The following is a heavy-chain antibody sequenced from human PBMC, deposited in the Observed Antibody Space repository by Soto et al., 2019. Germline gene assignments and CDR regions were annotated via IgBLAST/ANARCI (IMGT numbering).Heavy chain of an antibody. CDR1: GFTFSSFE. Sequence: GGSLRLSCAASGFTFSSFEMNWVRQAPGKGLEWVSYISTSGSTVYYADSVKGRFTISRDNAKNSLYLQMSSLRAEDTAVYYCARASVVVVDGFDYWGQGTLVTVSS. D-gene: IGHD2-15*01. CDR3: ARASVVVVDGFDY. J-gene: IGHJ4*02. CDR2: ISTSGSTV. V-gene: IGHV3-48*03.